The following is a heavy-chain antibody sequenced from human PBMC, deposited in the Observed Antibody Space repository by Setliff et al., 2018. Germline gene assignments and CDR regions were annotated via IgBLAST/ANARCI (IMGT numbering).Heavy chain of an antibody. CDR1: GYSFTDYW. D-gene: IGHD2-21*01. Sequence: PGESLKLSCKGSGYSFTDYWIAWVRQTPGKGLEWMGTIYPGNADTRYSPSFQGQVTISTDTSINTAFLQWNNLKASDTAVYYCARRGERFFNWFDPWGQGTLVTVSS. V-gene: IGHV5-51*01. CDR2: IYPGNADT. J-gene: IGHJ5*02. CDR3: ARRGERFFNWFDP.